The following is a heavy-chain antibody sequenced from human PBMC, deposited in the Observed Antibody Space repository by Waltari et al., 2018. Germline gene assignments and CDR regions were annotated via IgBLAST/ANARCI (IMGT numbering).Heavy chain of an antibody. Sequence: QVQLVQSGAEVKKPGASVKVSCKASGYTFTGYYLHWVRQAPGQGLEWMGRINPNSGGTNYAQKFQGRVTMTRDTSISTAYMELSRLRSDDTAVYYCARDPYYYDSSGYPPFDYWGQGTLVTVSS. CDR3: ARDPYYYDSSGYPPFDY. J-gene: IGHJ4*02. D-gene: IGHD3-22*01. CDR2: INPNSGGT. V-gene: IGHV1-2*06. CDR1: GYTFTGYY.